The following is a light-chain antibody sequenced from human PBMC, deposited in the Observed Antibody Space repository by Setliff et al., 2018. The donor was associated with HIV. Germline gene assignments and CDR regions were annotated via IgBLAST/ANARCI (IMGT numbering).Light chain of an antibody. V-gene: IGLV2-14*01. CDR2: DVS. Sequence: QSALTQPASVSGSPGQSITISCTGTSSDVGGYNYVSWYQQHPGKAPKLMIFDVSRRPSGVSNRFSGSKSGNTASLTISGLQAEDEADYFCSSYTNSNAHVLFGGGTKVTVL. CDR3: SSYTNSNAHVL. CDR1: SSDVGGYNY. J-gene: IGLJ2*01.